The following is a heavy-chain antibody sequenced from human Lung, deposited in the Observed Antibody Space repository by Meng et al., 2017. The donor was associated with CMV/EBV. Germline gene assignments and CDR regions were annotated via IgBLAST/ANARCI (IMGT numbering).Heavy chain of an antibody. CDR1: GFTFSTYW. V-gene: IGHV3-74*01. CDR3: VRDGKYCSSGTCDYYIMDL. D-gene: IGHD2-15*01. CDR2: INSDGSTT. Sequence: GGSLRLXXAASGFTFSTYWMHWVRQTPGTGLVWVSRINSDGSTTTYADSVKGRFTISRDNAMNTLYLQMSSLRAEDSAVYYCVRDGKYCSSGTCDYYIMDLWGQGXTVTVSS. J-gene: IGHJ6*02.